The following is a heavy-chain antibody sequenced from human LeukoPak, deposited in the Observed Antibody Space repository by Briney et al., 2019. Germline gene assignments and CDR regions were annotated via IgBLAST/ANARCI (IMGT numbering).Heavy chain of an antibody. Sequence: GGTLRLSCAASGFTFSSYAMHWVRQAPGKGLEWVAVISYDGSNKYYADSVKGRFTISRDNSKNTLYLQMNSLRAEDTAVYYCARASIGIVGATPLGYWGQGTLVTVSS. V-gene: IGHV3-30-3*01. CDR2: ISYDGSNK. CDR3: ARASIGIVGATPLGY. CDR1: GFTFSSYA. J-gene: IGHJ4*02. D-gene: IGHD1-26*01.